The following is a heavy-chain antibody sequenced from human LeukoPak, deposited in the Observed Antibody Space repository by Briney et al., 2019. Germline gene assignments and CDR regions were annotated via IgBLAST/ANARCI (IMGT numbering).Heavy chain of an antibody. CDR2: TDSNSETT. Sequence: AGGSLRLSCAVSGFSLTTYEMDWVRQAPGKGLEWVAYTDSNSETTHYADSVKGRFIISRDNVKNSLYLQMNSLRAEDTAVYYCARVSPNTVTTLQYFDYWGQGTLVTVSS. CDR3: ARVSPNTVTTLQYFDY. D-gene: IGHD4-17*01. CDR1: GFSLTTYE. J-gene: IGHJ4*02. V-gene: IGHV3-48*03.